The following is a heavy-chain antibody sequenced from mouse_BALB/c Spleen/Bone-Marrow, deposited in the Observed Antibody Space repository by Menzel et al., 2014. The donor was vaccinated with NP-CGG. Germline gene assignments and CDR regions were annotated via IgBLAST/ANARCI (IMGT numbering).Heavy chain of an antibody. CDR2: IDPANGNT. J-gene: IGHJ3*01. D-gene: IGHD1-1*01. Sequence: EVRLQQSGAELVKPGASVKLSCTASGFNIKDTYMHWVKQRPEQGLEWIGRIDPANGNTKYDPKFQGKATITADTSSNTAYLQLSSLTSEDTAVYYCAPYYYGSSLFAYWGQETLVTVSA. V-gene: IGHV14-3*02. CDR3: APYYYGSSLFAY. CDR1: GFNIKDTY.